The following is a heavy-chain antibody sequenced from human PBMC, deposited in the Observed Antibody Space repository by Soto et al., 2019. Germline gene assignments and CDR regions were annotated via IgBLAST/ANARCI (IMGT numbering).Heavy chain of an antibody. D-gene: IGHD6-13*01. CDR2: IYYSGST. V-gene: IGHV4-59*01. CDR1: GGSISSYY. J-gene: IGHJ5*02. CDR3: ARGVAAKPGVWFDP. Sequence: KTSETLSLTCTVSGGSISSYYWSWIRQPPGKGLEWIGYIYYSGSTNYNPSLKSRVTISVDTSKNQFSLKLSSVTAADTAVYYCARGVAAKPGVWFDPWGQGTLVTVS.